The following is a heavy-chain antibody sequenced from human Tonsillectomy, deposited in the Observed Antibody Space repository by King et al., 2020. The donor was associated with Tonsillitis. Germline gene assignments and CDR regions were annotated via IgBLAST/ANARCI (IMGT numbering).Heavy chain of an antibody. CDR3: AKDRKXEYYGXDV. V-gene: IGHV3-9*01. D-gene: IGHD1-26*01. J-gene: IGHJ6*02. Sequence: VQLVESGGGLVQPGRXLRLSCSGSGXTFHNXAMHWVRQAPGKGLEWVSGISGNSGIIGYVDSVKGRFTISRDNAKNSLYLQMNSVRTEDTALYYCAKDRKXEYYGXDVWXXGTTVIVXS. CDR2: ISGNSGII. CDR1: GXTFHNXA.